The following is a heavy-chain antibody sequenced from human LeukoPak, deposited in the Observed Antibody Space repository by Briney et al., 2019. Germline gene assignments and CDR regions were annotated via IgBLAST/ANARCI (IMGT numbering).Heavy chain of an antibody. CDR2: IYYSGNT. D-gene: IGHD3/OR15-3a*01. CDR1: GGSISTYY. CDR3: ARQTGSGLFILP. J-gene: IGHJ4*02. Sequence: PSETLSLTCTVSGGSISTYYWGWIRQPPGKGLEWIGSIYYSGNTYYNASLKSQVSISIDTSKNQFSLRLTSVTAADTAVYYCARQTGSGLFILPGGQGTLVTVSS. V-gene: IGHV4-39*01.